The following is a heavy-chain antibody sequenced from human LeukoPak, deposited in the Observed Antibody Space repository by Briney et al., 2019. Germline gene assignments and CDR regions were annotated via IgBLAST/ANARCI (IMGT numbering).Heavy chain of an antibody. Sequence: SETLSLTCTVSGGSVSSGSYYWSWIRQPPGKGLEWIGYIYYSGSTNYNPSLKSRVTISVDTSKNQFSLKLSSVTAADTAVYCCARRGYGLDFDYWGQGTLVTVSS. J-gene: IGHJ4*02. CDR1: GGSVSSGSYY. CDR3: ARRGYGLDFDY. CDR2: IYYSGST. V-gene: IGHV4-61*01. D-gene: IGHD6-13*01.